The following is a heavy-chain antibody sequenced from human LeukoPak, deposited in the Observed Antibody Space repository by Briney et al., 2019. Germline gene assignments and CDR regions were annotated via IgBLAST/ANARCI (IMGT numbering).Heavy chain of an antibody. CDR2: IKEDGSEK. D-gene: IGHD6-13*01. Sequence: GGSLRLSFAVLGLTSRDYRRSWVRQAPGKGLEGVANIKEDGSEKYYVDSVKGRFAISRDNAKGSLYLQMNSLRAEDTAMYYCARDTIAAGDWGQGTLVTVSS. CDR3: ARDTIAAGD. V-gene: IGHV3-7*01. CDR1: GLTSRDYR. J-gene: IGHJ4*02.